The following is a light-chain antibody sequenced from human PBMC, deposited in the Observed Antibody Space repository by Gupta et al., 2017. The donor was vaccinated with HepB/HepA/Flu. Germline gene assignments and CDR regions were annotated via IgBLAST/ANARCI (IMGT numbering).Light chain of an antibody. CDR3: QQYNDYSWT. Sequence: DIQMTQSPSTLSASVGDRVTITCRATQSISSWLARYQQKPGKAPKVLIYKASNLESGVPSRFNGSGSGTEFTLTISSLQPDDFATYYCQQYNDYSWTFGQGTKVEI. V-gene: IGKV1-5*03. CDR2: KAS. J-gene: IGKJ1*01. CDR1: QSISSW.